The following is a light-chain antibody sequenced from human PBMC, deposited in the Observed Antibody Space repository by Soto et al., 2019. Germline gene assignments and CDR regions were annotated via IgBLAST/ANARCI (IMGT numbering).Light chain of an antibody. CDR3: CSYAGSPHYV. V-gene: IGLV2-11*01. CDR2: DVS. CDR1: SNDVGGYNY. Sequence: QSVLTQPRSVSGSPGQSVTISCTGTSNDVGGYNYVSWYQQHPGKAPKLMIYDVSMRPSGVPNRFSGSRSDITASLTSSGLQAEDEAEYYCCSYAGSPHYVFGTGTKLTVL. J-gene: IGLJ1*01.